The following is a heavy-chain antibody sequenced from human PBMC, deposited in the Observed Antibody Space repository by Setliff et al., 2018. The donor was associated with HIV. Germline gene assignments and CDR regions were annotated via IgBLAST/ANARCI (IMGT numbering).Heavy chain of an antibody. CDR3: AKVTSSGRWNSDLDS. V-gene: IGHV3-21*01. Sequence: GGSLRLSCADSGFTFTTYSMNWVRQAPGKGLEWVSSISSSSTYIDYADSVKGRFTISKDNSKNTLDLQMISLRVEDTALYYCAKVTSSGRWNSDLDSWGQGTLVTVSS. CDR2: ISSSSTYI. D-gene: IGHD6-19*01. J-gene: IGHJ4*02. CDR1: GFTFTTYS.